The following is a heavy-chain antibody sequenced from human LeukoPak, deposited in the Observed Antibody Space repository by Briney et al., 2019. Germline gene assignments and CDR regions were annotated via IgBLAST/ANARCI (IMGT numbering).Heavy chain of an antibody. CDR1: GGSFSGYY. CDR3: ARVNLVPRWFDP. D-gene: IGHD3-16*01. CDR2: INHSGST. Sequence: SETLSLTCAVYGGSFSGYYWSWIRQPPGKGLEWIGEINHSGSTNYNPSLKSRVTISVDTSKNQFSLKLSSVTAADTAVYYCARVNLVPRWFDPWGQGTLVTVSS. J-gene: IGHJ5*02. V-gene: IGHV4-34*01.